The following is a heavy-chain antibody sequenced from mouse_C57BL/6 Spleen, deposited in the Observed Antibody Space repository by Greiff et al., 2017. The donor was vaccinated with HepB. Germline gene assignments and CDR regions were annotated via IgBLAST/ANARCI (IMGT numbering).Heavy chain of an antibody. CDR3: ARDHGSSRDYFDY. D-gene: IGHD1-3*01. Sequence: EVNVVESGGGLVKPGGSLKLSCAASGFTFSSYAMSWVRQTPEKRLEWVATISDGGSYTYYPDNVKGRFTISRDNAKNNLYLQMSHLKSEDTAMYYCARDHGSSRDYFDYWGQGTTLTVSS. CDR1: GFTFSSYA. V-gene: IGHV5-4*01. J-gene: IGHJ2*01. CDR2: ISDGGSYT.